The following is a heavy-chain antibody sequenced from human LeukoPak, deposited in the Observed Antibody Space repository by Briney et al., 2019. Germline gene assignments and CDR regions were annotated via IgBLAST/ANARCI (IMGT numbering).Heavy chain of an antibody. Sequence: AASVKVSCKSSGGTFSSYAISWVRQAPGQGLEWMGRIIPILGIANYAQKFQGRVTITADKSTSTAYMELSSLRSEDTAVYYCARVHGGYDYWGQGTLVTVSS. CDR3: ARVHGGYDY. V-gene: IGHV1-69*04. J-gene: IGHJ4*02. CDR2: IIPILGIA. CDR1: GGTFSSYA. D-gene: IGHD3-10*01.